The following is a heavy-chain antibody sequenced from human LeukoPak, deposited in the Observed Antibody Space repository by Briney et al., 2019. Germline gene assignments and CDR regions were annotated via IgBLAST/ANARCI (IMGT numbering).Heavy chain of an antibody. V-gene: IGHV3-9*01. D-gene: IGHD3-22*01. CDR3: TNTHDGSGFLNDAFDV. Sequence: GGSLRLSCAASGFTFEDYAFHWVRQVPGKGLDWVAGITWNSRSVDFADSVKGRFIISRDNARKLVYLQMNSLRPQDTAIYYCTNTHDGSGFLNDAFDVWGQGTMVTVSS. J-gene: IGHJ3*01. CDR2: ITWNSRSV. CDR1: GFTFEDYA.